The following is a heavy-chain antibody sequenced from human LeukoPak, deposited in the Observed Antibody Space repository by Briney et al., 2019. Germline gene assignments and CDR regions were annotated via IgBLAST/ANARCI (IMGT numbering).Heavy chain of an antibody. CDR1: GGSISSDNYQ. J-gene: IGHJ5*02. Sequence: SQTLSLTCTVSGGSISSDNYQWSWIRQPPGKGLEWVGYINYSGSTYYNPSLKSRVTISVDTSKNHFSLRLSSVTAADTAVYYCARYGSGSTWFDPWGQGTLVTVSS. CDR3: ARYGSGSTWFDP. V-gene: IGHV4-30-4*01. D-gene: IGHD3-10*01. CDR2: INYSGST.